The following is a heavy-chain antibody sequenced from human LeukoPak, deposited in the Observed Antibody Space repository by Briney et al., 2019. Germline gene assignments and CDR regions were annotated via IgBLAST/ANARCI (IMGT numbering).Heavy chain of an antibody. V-gene: IGHV3-30*02. J-gene: IGHJ6*03. D-gene: IGHD3-22*01. CDR3: AKRGYYYDSSGYNSEYYYYYMDV. CDR1: GFTFSSYG. Sequence: GGSLRLSCAASGFTFSSYGMHWVRQAPGKGLEWVAFIRYDGSNKYYADSVKGRFTISRDNSKNTLYLQMNSLRAEDTAAYYCAKRGYYYDSSGYNSEYYYYYMDVWGKGTTVTVSS. CDR2: IRYDGSNK.